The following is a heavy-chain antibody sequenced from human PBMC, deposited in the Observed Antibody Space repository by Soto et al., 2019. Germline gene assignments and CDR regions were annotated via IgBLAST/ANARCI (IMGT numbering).Heavy chain of an antibody. Sequence: PGGSLRLSCAASGFTSSSYGMHGVRQAPDKGLEWVAVISYDGSNKYYADSVKGRFTISRDNSKNTLYLQVNSLRAEDTAVYYCAKDRMGATLPDYWGQGTLVTVSS. CDR1: GFTSSSYG. V-gene: IGHV3-30*18. J-gene: IGHJ4*02. D-gene: IGHD1-26*01. CDR3: AKDRMGATLPDY. CDR2: ISYDGSNK.